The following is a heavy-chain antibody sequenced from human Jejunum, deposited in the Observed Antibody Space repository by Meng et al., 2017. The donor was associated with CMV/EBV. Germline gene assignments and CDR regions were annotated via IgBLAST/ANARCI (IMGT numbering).Heavy chain of an antibody. D-gene: IGHD4-17*01. CDR3: ARSLAPSVTMYNWFDS. CDR2: MCNRGDT. Sequence: RRGNEDWRWNGQAPGKGLEGMGCMCNRGDTFYNPTIESRVTLSVDSSKNQFSLKLSSVTAADTAVYYCARSLAPSVTMYNWFDSWGQGTLVTVSS. J-gene: IGHJ5*01. CDR1: RRGNED. V-gene: IGHV4-30-4*01.